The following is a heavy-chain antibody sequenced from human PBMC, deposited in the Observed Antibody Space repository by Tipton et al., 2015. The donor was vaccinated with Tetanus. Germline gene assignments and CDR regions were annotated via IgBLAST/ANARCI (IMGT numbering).Heavy chain of an antibody. J-gene: IGHJ4*02. Sequence: TLSLTCAVSGDSISSAGYSWSWIRQPPGKGLEWIGFIYHNGGTYYNPSLKSRATISVDRSKNQFSLKLSSLTAADTAVYYCARAAGFLGLTHDFWGRGTLVSVSS. CDR1: GDSISSAGYS. D-gene: IGHD2/OR15-2a*01. CDR2: IYHNGGT. CDR3: ARAAGFLGLTHDF. V-gene: IGHV4-30-2*01.